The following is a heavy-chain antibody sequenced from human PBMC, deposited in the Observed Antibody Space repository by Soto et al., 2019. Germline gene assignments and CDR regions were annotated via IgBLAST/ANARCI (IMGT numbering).Heavy chain of an antibody. Sequence: EVQLVESGGGLVQPGGSLRLSCAASGFTFSSYDMHWVRQATGKGLEWVSAIGTAGDTYYPGSVKGRFTISRENAKNSLYLQMNSLRAGDTAVYYCARALGYCSSTSCYHWFDPWGQGTLVTVS. V-gene: IGHV3-13*01. D-gene: IGHD2-2*01. J-gene: IGHJ5*02. CDR1: GFTFSSYD. CDR3: ARALGYCSSTSCYHWFDP. CDR2: IGTAGDT.